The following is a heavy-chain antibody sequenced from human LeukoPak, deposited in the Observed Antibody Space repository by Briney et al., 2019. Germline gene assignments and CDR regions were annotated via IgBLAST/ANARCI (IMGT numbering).Heavy chain of an antibody. D-gene: IGHD6-19*01. Sequence: SETLSLTCTVSGGSISSSSYSWGWIRQPPGKGLEWIGSIYYSGSTYYNPSLKSRVTISVDTSKNQFSLKLSSVTAADTAVYYCATQTSESGVAVAGTLDYWGQGTLVTVSS. J-gene: IGHJ4*02. CDR1: GGSISSSSYS. CDR2: IYYSGST. CDR3: ATQTSESGVAVAGTLDY. V-gene: IGHV4-39*01.